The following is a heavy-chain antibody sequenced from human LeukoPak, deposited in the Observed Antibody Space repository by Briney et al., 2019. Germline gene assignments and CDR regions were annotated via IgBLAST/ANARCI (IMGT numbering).Heavy chain of an antibody. D-gene: IGHD4-11*01. CDR2: IIPIFGTA. J-gene: IGHJ6*02. CDR1: GGTFSSYA. V-gene: IGHV1-69*13. Sequence: SVKVSCKASGGTFSSYAISWVRQAPGQGLEWMGGIIPIFGTANYAQKFQGRVTITADESTSTAYMELSSLRSEDTAVYYCARALIRLQSPYYYYYGMDVWGQGTTVTVSS. CDR3: ARALIRLQSPYYYYYGMDV.